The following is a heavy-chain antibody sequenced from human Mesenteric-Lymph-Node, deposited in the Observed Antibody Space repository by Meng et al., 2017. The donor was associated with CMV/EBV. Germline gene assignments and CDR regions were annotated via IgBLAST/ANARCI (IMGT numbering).Heavy chain of an antibody. CDR1: GFTFNSYA. CDR2: ISRDGNNQ. V-gene: IGHV3-30*03. Sequence: GGSLRLSCAASGFTFNSYAMSWVRQAPGKRLEWLSVISRDGNNQYYRDSVKGRFTISRDNSKNTLYLQINSLRPEDTAVYYCVREKGPREALDYWGQGTLVTVSS. CDR3: VREKGPREALDY. J-gene: IGHJ4*02.